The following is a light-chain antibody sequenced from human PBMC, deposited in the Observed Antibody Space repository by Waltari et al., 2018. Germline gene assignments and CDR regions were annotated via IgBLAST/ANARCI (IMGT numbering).Light chain of an antibody. V-gene: IGLV2-14*03. Sequence: QFALTQTASVSGSPGQSITISCTGTSSEVGCYKFVSCYQNHPGKAPKVIIYDVNNRPSGVSNRFSGSKSGNTASLTISGLQAEDEADYYCSSQSSNDVVLFGGGTKLTVL. CDR1: SSEVGCYKF. CDR3: SSQSSNDVVL. CDR2: DVN. J-gene: IGLJ2*01.